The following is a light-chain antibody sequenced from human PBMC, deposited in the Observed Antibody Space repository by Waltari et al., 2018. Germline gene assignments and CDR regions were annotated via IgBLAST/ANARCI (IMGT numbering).Light chain of an antibody. J-gene: IGKJ1*01. CDR2: KAS. CDR1: QSIGPW. V-gene: IGKV1-5*03. CDR3: QQYNSYPPA. Sequence: DIQMTQSPSTLSASVGDRVTITCRASQSIGPWLAWYQQKSGKAPHALMYKASGLASGVPSRFSGTGSGTEFPLTISNLQPDDSATYYCQQYNSYPPAFGQGTKVEVK.